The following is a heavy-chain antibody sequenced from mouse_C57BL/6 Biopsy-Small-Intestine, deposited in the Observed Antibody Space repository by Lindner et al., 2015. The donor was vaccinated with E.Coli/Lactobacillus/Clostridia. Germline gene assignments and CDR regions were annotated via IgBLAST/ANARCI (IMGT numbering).Heavy chain of an antibody. V-gene: IGHV1-80*01. CDR2: IYPGDGDT. D-gene: IGHD2-3*01. CDR3: ARNDGYSHWYFAV. Sequence: VQLQESGVELAKPGASVKISCKASGYVFSTYWMNWVKQRPGKGLEWIGQIYPGDGDTRYNVRFKDKATLTADKSSSTAFMQLSSLTSEDSAVYFCARNDGYSHWYFAVWGTGTTVTVSS. J-gene: IGHJ1*03. CDR1: GYVFSTYW.